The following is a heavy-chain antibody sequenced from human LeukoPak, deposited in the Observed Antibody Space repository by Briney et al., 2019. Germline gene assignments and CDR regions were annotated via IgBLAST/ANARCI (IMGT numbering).Heavy chain of an antibody. CDR1: GYTFTSYY. D-gene: IGHD2-15*01. CDR3: ARDKDCSGGSCYSFDY. J-gene: IGHJ4*02. CDR2: INPSGGST. Sequence: ASVKVSCKASGYTFTSYYMRWVRQAPGQGLEWMGIINPSGGSTSYAQKFQGRVTMTRDTSTSTVYMELSSLRSEDTAVYYCARDKDCSGGSCYSFDYWGQGTLVTVSS. V-gene: IGHV1-46*01.